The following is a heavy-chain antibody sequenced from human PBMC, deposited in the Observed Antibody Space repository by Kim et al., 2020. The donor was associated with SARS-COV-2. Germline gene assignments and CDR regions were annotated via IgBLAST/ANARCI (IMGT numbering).Heavy chain of an antibody. CDR3: ATEGGSWDYFDF. Sequence: SETLSLTCNVSGGSTSSIDYYWAWIRQPPGKGPEWIGSIFHSGSAYYNLSLKSRATISVDTSKNQFSLKLASVTAADTAVYYCATEGGSWDYFDFWGQG. CDR2: IFHSGSA. V-gene: IGHV4-39*01. CDR1: GGSTSSIDYY. J-gene: IGHJ4*02. D-gene: IGHD6-13*01.